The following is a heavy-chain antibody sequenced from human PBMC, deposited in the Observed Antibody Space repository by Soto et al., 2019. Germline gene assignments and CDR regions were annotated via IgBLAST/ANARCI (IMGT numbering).Heavy chain of an antibody. CDR3: ARDSTVVTHYYYYYGMDV. Sequence: GGSLRLSCAASGFTFSSYWMHWVRQAPGKGLVWVSRINSDGSSTSYADSVKGRFTISRDNAKNTLYLQMNSLGAEDTAVYYCARDSTVVTHYYYYYGMDVWGQGTTVTVSS. CDR2: INSDGSST. CDR1: GFTFSSYW. V-gene: IGHV3-74*01. D-gene: IGHD4-17*01. J-gene: IGHJ6*02.